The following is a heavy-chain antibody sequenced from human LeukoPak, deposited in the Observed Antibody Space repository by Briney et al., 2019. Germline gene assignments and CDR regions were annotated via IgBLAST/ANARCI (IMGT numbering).Heavy chain of an antibody. CDR3: AKVYSAGWYPGYFDY. Sequence: GGSLRLSCAASGFTFSSYWMSWVRQAPGKGLEWVANIKQDGSEKYYVDSVKGRFTISRDNSKNTLYLQMNSLRAEDTAVYYRAKVYSAGWYPGYFDYWGQGTLVTVSS. D-gene: IGHD6-19*01. CDR2: IKQDGSEK. V-gene: IGHV3-7*03. CDR1: GFTFSSYW. J-gene: IGHJ4*02.